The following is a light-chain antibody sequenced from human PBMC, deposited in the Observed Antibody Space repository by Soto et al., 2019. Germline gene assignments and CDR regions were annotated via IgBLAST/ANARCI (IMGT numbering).Light chain of an antibody. Sequence: QSALTQPASVSGSPGQSITISCTGTSSDVGGYNYVFWYQQHPVKAPKLMIYDVNNRPSGVSDGFSGSKSGNTASLTISGLQAEDGADYYCSSYTSSSTPYVFGTGSKLTVL. CDR1: SSDVGGYNY. CDR2: DVN. J-gene: IGLJ1*01. CDR3: SSYTSSSTPYV. V-gene: IGLV2-14*01.